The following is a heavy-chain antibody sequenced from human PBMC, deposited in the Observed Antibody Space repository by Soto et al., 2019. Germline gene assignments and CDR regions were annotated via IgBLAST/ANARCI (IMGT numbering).Heavy chain of an antibody. Sequence: PSQTLSLTCAISGDSVSSNSAAWNWIRQSPSRGLEWLGRTYYRSKWYNDYAVSVKSRITINPDTSKNQFSLQLNSVTPEDTAVYYCARDQYYYGSGSYYQADGMDVWGQGTTVTVSS. D-gene: IGHD3-10*01. CDR2: TYYRSKWYN. V-gene: IGHV6-1*01. CDR1: GDSVSSNSAA. CDR3: ARDQYYYGSGSYYQADGMDV. J-gene: IGHJ6*02.